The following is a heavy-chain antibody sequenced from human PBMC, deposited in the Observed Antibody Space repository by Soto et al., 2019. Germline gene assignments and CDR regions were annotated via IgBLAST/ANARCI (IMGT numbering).Heavy chain of an antibody. Sequence: QVQLVQSGAEVKKPGASVKVSCKPSGYTFTAYYIHWVRQAPGQGLEWMGWINPNSGGTNYAQKYQGRVTMTRDTSISTAYVDLSRLTSYDTAVYYCARSGNPNFAYWGQGTLVTVSS. CDR1: GYTFTAYY. CDR3: ARSGNPNFAY. J-gene: IGHJ4*02. CDR2: INPNSGGT. D-gene: IGHD2-15*01. V-gene: IGHV1-2*02.